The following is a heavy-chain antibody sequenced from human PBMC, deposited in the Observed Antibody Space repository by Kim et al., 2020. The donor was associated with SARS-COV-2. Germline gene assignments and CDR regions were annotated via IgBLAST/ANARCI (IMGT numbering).Heavy chain of an antibody. J-gene: IGHJ4*02. CDR3: ARANYFDY. CDR2: SWGT. V-gene: IGHV4-59*01. Sequence: SWGTNYNPSLKSRITISVDTSKNQFSLKMRSVTAADTAVYYCARANYFDYWGQGTLVTVAS.